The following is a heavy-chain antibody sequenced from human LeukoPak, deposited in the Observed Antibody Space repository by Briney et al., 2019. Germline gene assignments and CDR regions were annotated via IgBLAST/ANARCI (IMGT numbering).Heavy chain of an antibody. CDR2: ISWNSGSI. D-gene: IGHD3-22*01. V-gene: IGHV3-9*03. J-gene: IGHJ3*02. CDR3: AKDIYYYDSRSAFDI. Sequence: GGSLRLSCAASGFTFSSYSMNWVRQAPGKGLEWVSGISWNSGSIGYADSVKGRFTISRDNAKNSLYLQMNSLRAEDMALYYCAKDIYYYDSRSAFDIWGQGTMVTVSS. CDR1: GFTFSSYS.